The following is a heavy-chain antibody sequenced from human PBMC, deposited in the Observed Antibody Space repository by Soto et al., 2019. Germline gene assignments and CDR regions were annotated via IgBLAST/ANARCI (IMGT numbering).Heavy chain of an antibody. CDR3: AKNLPRTGRFDY. Sequence: TSETLSLTCSLSGASITSTTYFWAWIRKTPGKGLEWVGSIYYNGKTHYNPSLKGRATISVDRSRNQFSLEVKSVTAADTAVYYCAKNLPRTGRFDYWGQGTVVTVSS. J-gene: IGHJ4*02. CDR2: IYYNGKT. V-gene: IGHV4-39*01. CDR1: GASITSTTYF.